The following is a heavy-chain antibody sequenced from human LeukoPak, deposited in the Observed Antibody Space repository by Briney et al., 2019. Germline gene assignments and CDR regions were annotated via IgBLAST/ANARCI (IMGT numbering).Heavy chain of an antibody. D-gene: IGHD3-22*01. CDR1: GFTFSSYS. V-gene: IGHV3-21*01. Sequence: GGSLRLSCAASGFTFSSYSMNWVRQAPGKGLEWVSSISSTGTHIYYADSVKGRFTISRNNAKNSLYLQMNSLRAEDTAVYYCARGASSGYYYDAFGIWGQGTMVTVSS. J-gene: IGHJ3*02. CDR2: ISSTGTHI. CDR3: ARGASSGYYYDAFGI.